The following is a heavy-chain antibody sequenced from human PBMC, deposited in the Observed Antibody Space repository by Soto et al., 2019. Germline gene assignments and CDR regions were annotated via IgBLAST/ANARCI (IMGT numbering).Heavy chain of an antibody. J-gene: IGHJ2*01. CDR3: ARESHDILTGPPWVWYFDL. D-gene: IGHD3-9*01. CDR2: INDRGSI. Sequence: QVQLQQWGAGPLRPLETLSLTCGVSGGSFSGYYWAWIRQSPGKGLEGIGEINDRGSINYNPSLKSRVSISVETSKNQYSLNLRSVTAADTAVYYCARESHDILTGPPWVWYFDLWGRGTLVTVSS. CDR1: GGSFSGYY. V-gene: IGHV4-34*01.